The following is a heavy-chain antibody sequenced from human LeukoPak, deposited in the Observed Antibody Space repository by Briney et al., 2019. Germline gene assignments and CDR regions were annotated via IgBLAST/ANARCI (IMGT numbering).Heavy chain of an antibody. J-gene: IGHJ2*01. CDR1: GGSFSGYY. V-gene: IGHV4-34*01. Sequence: PSETLSLTCAVYGGSFSGYYWSWIRQPPGKGLEWIGEINHSGSTNYNPSLKSRVTISVDTSKNQFSLKLSSVTAADTAVYYCARVNWYFDLWGRGTLVTVPS. CDR2: INHSGST. CDR3: ARVNWYFDL.